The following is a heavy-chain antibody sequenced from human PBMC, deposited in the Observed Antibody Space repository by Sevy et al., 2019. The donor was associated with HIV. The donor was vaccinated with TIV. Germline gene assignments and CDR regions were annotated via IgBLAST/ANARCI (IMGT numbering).Heavy chain of an antibody. V-gene: IGHV3-20*04. CDR2: INWNGATT. CDR3: ARLRSCGGDCYYFDN. Sequence: GGSLRLSCAASGFTFDDYEMNWVRQTPGKGLEWASGINWNGATTGYTDSVKRRFAISRDNARNTLSLQMNNLRGEDSAFYYCARLRSCGGDCYYFDNWGQGTLVTVSS. J-gene: IGHJ4*02. CDR1: GFTFDDYE. D-gene: IGHD2-21*02.